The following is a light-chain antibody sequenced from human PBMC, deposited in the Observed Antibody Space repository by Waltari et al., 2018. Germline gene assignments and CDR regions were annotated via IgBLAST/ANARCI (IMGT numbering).Light chain of an antibody. CDR2: DAS. J-gene: IGKJ5*01. Sequence: ETVLTQSPATLSLSPGERATPLCRASQSVRTHLAWYQQKPGQPPRLLIYDASKRVTGLPARFSGSGSGTEFTLTISSLEPEDFGVYYCQQRNTWPPSMTFGQGTRLEIK. CDR3: QQRNTWPPSMT. CDR1: QSVRTH. V-gene: IGKV3-11*01.